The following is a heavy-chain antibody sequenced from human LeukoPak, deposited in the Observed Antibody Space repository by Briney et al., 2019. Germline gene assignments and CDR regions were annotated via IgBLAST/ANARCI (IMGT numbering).Heavy chain of an antibody. Sequence: PGGSLRLSCAASGFTFSNYWMHWVRQAPGKGLVWVSRINSDGSSTTSADSVKGRFTISRDNAKNTLYPQMNSLRAEDTAVYYCEKGGATVIDYWGQGTLVTVS. V-gene: IGHV3-74*01. CDR3: EKGGATVIDY. CDR1: GFTFSNYW. J-gene: IGHJ4*02. CDR2: INSDGSST. D-gene: IGHD4-17*01.